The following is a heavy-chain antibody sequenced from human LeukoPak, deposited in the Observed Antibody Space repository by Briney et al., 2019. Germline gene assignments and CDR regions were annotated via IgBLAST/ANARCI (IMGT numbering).Heavy chain of an antibody. J-gene: IGHJ4*02. CDR3: ARHTYPTQLIDY. CDR1: GFTFSSYG. V-gene: IGHV3-21*05. D-gene: IGHD5-18*01. CDR2: IDSESTDL. Sequence: PGRSLRLSCAASGFTFSSYGMHWVRQAPGKCLEGVSYIDSESTDLLYAGSVKGRFTISRVIAKNSLGLQMNNLRAEGTAVYSGARHTYPTQLIDYWGQGTLVTVSS.